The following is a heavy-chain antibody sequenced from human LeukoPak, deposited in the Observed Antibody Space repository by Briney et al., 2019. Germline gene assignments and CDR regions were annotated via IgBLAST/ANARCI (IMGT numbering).Heavy chain of an antibody. CDR1: GYTFTSYD. CDR3: ASSNGELSI. D-gene: IGHD1-26*01. V-gene: IGHV1-2*02. CDR2: INPNSGGT. J-gene: IGHJ3*02. Sequence: GASVKVSCKASGYTFTSYDINWVRQATGQGLEWMGWINPNSGGTNYAQKFQGRVTMTRDTSTSTAYMELSRLRSDDTAVYYCASSNGELSIWGQGTMVTVSS.